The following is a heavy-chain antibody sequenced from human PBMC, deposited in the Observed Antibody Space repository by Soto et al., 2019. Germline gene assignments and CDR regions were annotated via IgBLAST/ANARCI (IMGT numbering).Heavy chain of an antibody. CDR2: ISAYNGNT. D-gene: IGHD2-8*01. V-gene: IGHV1-18*04. Sequence: GASVKVSCKASGYTFTSYGIGWVRQAPGQGLEWMGWISAYNGNTNYAQKLQGRVTMTTDTSTSTAYMELRSLRSDDTAVYYCATRLDCTNGVCSDYWGQGTLVTVSS. J-gene: IGHJ4*02. CDR3: ATRLDCTNGVCSDY. CDR1: GYTFTSYG.